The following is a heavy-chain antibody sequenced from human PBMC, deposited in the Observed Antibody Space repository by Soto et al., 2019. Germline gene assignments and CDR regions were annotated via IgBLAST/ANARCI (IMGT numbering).Heavy chain of an antibody. J-gene: IGHJ6*03. D-gene: IGHD6-25*01. CDR3: ARGLGFSFYYIEV. V-gene: IGHV3-9*01. Sequence: GGSLRLSCAASGFSFEDYVLHWVRQVPGKGLEWVSGISWNSDTTGYADSVKGRFTISRDNAKNSLYLQMSSLRAEDTALYYCARGLGFSFYYIEVWGKGTTVTVS. CDR1: GFSFEDYV. CDR2: ISWNSDTT.